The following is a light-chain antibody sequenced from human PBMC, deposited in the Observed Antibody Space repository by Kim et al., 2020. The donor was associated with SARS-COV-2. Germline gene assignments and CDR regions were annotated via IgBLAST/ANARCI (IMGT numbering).Light chain of an antibody. Sequence: DIQMTQSPSTLSASVGDRVTITCRTTQSISSHLNWYQQKPGRAPKLLISAASTLQGGVPSRFSGSGSETDFTLTISSLQPEDFATYFCQQNYITPLTFGAGTKVDIK. V-gene: IGKV1-39*01. CDR3: QQNYITPLT. J-gene: IGKJ3*01. CDR1: QSISSH. CDR2: AAS.